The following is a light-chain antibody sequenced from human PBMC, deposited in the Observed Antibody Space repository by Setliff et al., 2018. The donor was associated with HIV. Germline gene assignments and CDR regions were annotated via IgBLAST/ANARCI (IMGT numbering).Light chain of an antibody. CDR1: SSDVGGYNY. CDR2: EVS. CDR3: SSNTRSRTRV. V-gene: IGLV2-14*01. J-gene: IGLJ1*01. Sequence: QSALAQPASVSGSPGQSITISCTGTSSDVGGYNYVSWYQQHPGKVPKRIIYEVSNRPSGVSNRFSGSKSDNTASLTISGLQAEDEADYYCSSNTRSRTRVFGTGTKVTVL.